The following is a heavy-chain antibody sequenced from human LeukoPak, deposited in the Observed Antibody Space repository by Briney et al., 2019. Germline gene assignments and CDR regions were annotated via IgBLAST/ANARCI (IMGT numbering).Heavy chain of an antibody. CDR3: ARGRWWFAGRPPHYMDF. J-gene: IGHJ6*03. D-gene: IGHD6-6*01. Sequence: SETLSLTCTVSGGSISSSSYYWGWIRQPPGKGLEWIGSIYYSGSTYYNPSLKSRVTISVDTSKNQFSLKLSSVTAADTAVYYCARGRWWFAGRPPHYMDFWGKGTTVTVSS. CDR1: GGSISSSSYY. V-gene: IGHV4-39*07. CDR2: IYYSGST.